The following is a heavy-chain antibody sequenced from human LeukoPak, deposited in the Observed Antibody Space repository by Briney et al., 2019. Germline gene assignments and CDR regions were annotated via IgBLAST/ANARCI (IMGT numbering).Heavy chain of an antibody. CDR3: ARQGHIVGGGWFDP. V-gene: IGHV5-51*01. Sequence: GESLKISCQGSGYSFSSYWIGWVRQMPGKAPEWMGVIYPGDSDTRYWPPFQGQVTMSADKSTNTAYLQWRSLRASDSAMYYCARQGHIVGGGWFDPWGQGTLVTVSS. CDR1: GYSFSSYW. CDR2: IYPGDSDT. D-gene: IGHD2-15*01. J-gene: IGHJ5*02.